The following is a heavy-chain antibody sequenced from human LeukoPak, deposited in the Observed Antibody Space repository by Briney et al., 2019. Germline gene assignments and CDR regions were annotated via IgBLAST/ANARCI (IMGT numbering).Heavy chain of an antibody. CDR2: IGAYNGNT. Sequence: ASVKVSCKASGYTFTSYGISWVRQAPGQGLEWMGWIGAYNGNTNYAQKLQGRVTMTTDTSTSTAYMELRSLRSDDTAVYYCARVSKALRYFDWLLTYDAFDIWGQGTMVTVSS. CDR1: GYTFTSYG. D-gene: IGHD3-9*01. CDR3: ARVSKALRYFDWLLTYDAFDI. V-gene: IGHV1-18*01. J-gene: IGHJ3*02.